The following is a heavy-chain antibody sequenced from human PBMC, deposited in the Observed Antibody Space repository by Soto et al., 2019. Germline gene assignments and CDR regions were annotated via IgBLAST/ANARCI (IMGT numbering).Heavy chain of an antibody. J-gene: IGHJ6*02. CDR3: AKDEVLVEVVARDYYGMDV. CDR1: GFTFSSYS. Sequence: GGSLRLSCVASGFTFSSYSMVWVRQAPGKGLEWVSYIFTTGTTIYYADSMKGRFTISRDNSKNTLYLQMNNLRAEDTAMYYCAKDEVLVEVVARDYYGMDVWGQGTTVTVSS. D-gene: IGHD2-15*01. V-gene: IGHV3-48*01. CDR2: IFTTGTTI.